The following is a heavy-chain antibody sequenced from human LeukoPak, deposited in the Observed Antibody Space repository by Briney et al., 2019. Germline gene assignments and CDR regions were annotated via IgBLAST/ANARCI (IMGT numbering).Heavy chain of an antibody. J-gene: IGHJ4*02. V-gene: IGHV3-74*01. D-gene: IGHD5-18*01. Sequence: GGSLRLSCTASGFSFSGHWMHWARRLPGKGLVWVSRISPTGSTTSYADSVKGRFTISRDNAKNSLYLQMNSLRAEDTAVYYCASALPRIQLWQGNYWGQGTLVTVSS. CDR1: GFSFSGHW. CDR3: ASALPRIQLWQGNY. CDR2: ISPTGSTT.